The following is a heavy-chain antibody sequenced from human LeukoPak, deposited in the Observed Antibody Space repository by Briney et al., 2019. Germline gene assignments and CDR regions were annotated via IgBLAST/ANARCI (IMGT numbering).Heavy chain of an antibody. Sequence: SETLSLTCAVSGGSISSSNWWSWVRQPPGKGLERIGEIYHSGSTNYNPPLKSRVTISVDKSKNQFSLKLSSVTAADTAVYYCAVETGYGDPFDYWGQGTLVTVSS. V-gene: IGHV4-4*02. D-gene: IGHD4-17*01. J-gene: IGHJ4*02. CDR3: AVETGYGDPFDY. CDR2: IYHSGST. CDR1: GGSISSSNW.